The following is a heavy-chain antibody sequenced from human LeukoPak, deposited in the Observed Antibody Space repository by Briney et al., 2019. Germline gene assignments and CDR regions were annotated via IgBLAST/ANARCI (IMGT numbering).Heavy chain of an antibody. Sequence: GESLQISCKASGYSFTGYWIGWVRQMPGKGLEWMGIIYPGDSDTRYSPSFQGQVTISADKSISTAYLQWSSLKASDTAMYYCASAGDTSDYFYFSAFDIWGRGTMVTVSS. J-gene: IGHJ3*02. D-gene: IGHD3-22*01. V-gene: IGHV5-51*01. CDR1: GYSFTGYW. CDR2: IYPGDSDT. CDR3: ASAGDTSDYFYFSAFDI.